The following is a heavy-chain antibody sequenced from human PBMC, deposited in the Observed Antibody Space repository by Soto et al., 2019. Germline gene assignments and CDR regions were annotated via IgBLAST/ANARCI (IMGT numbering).Heavy chain of an antibody. CDR2: IIPIFGTA. J-gene: IGHJ2*01. CDR3: ARVGDYGDFRDWYFDL. CDR1: GGTFSSYA. V-gene: IGHV1-69*12. D-gene: IGHD4-17*01. Sequence: QVQLVQSGAEVKKPGSSVKVSCKASGGTFSSYAISWVRQAPGQGLEWMGGIIPIFGTANYAQKFQGRVTITADESKRTAYTELRSLRSEDTAVYYCARVGDYGDFRDWYFDLWGRGTLVTVSS.